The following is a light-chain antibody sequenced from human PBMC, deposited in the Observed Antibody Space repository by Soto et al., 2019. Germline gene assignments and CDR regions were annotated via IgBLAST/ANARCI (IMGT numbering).Light chain of an antibody. J-gene: IGLJ2*01. V-gene: IGLV1-51*01. Sequence: QSALTQPPSVSAAPGQKVTISCSGSSSNIGNNYVSWYQHLPGTAPKLLIYDNTERPSGIPDRFAGTKSGTSATLDITGLQTGDEAHYYCATWDSSLIAGVFGGGTKLTVL. CDR3: ATWDSSLIAGV. CDR1: SSNIGNNY. CDR2: DNT.